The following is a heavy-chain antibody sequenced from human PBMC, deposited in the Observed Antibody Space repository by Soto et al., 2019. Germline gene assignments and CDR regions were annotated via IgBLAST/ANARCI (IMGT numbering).Heavy chain of an antibody. CDR2: ISWNDDN. J-gene: IGHJ4*02. CDR3: AHARLLWGGGYFDY. D-gene: IGHD3-10*01. CDR1: GFSLATHGVG. Sequence: QVTLKESGPTLVKPTQSLTLTCTFSGFSLATHGVGVGWIRQPPGEALEWLALISWNDDNRYSPSLKTRLTTAKDTSKNQVVLTMANMDPVDTATYYCAHARLLWGGGYFDYWGQGILVTVSS. V-gene: IGHV2-5*01.